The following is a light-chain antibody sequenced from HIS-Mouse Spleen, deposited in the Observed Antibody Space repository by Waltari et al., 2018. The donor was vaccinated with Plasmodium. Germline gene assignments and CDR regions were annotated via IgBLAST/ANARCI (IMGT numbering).Light chain of an antibody. CDR2: DVS. J-gene: IGLJ1*01. V-gene: IGLV2-11*01. CDR3: GSYAGSYTFV. Sequence: QSALTPPRSVSGSPGQSVTISCTGTSSDVGGSNSVSWYQQHPGKAPNLMIYDVSKRPSGVPDRFSGSQSGHTASLTSSGLQAEDEADYYCGSYAGSYTFVFGTGTKVTVL. CDR1: SSDVGGSNS.